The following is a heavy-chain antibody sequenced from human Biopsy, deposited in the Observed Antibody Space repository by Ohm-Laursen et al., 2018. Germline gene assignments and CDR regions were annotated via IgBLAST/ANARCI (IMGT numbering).Heavy chain of an antibody. D-gene: IGHD3-10*01. CDR3: ARDGAGSYYDY. Sequence: LSLTCAVSGYSISTGYYWGWIRQPPGKGLEWLSYISGSGTTIFYADSVKGRFTVSRDNAKNSLYLQMNSLTVEDTAVYYCARDGAGSYYDYWGQGTLVTVSS. CDR1: GYSISTGYY. V-gene: IGHV3-11*01. CDR2: ISGSGTTI. J-gene: IGHJ4*02.